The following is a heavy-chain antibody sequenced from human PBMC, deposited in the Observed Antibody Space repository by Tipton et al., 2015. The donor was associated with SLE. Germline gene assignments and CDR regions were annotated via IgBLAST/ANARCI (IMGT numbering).Heavy chain of an antibody. CDR1: GGSISSHY. CDR3: ARRESPPGGLYYDFWSGYPHWFDP. D-gene: IGHD3-3*01. CDR2: IYYSGST. Sequence: TLSLTCTVSGGSISSHYWSWIRQPPGKGLEWIGYIYYSGSTYYNPSLKSRVTISVDTSKNQFSLKLSSVTAADTAVYYCARRESPPGGLYYDFWSGYPHWFDPWGQGTLVTVSS. J-gene: IGHJ5*02. V-gene: IGHV4-59*04.